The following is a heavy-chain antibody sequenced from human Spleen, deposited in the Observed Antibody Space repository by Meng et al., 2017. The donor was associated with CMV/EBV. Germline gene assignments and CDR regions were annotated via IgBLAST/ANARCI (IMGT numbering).Heavy chain of an antibody. CDR2: IYYSGST. J-gene: IGHJ5*02. CDR1: GASVSNGSYY. CDR3: ARGHIAAAGADWFDP. Sequence: SETLSLTCTVSGASVSNGSYYWSWIRQPPGKGLEWIGYIYYSGSTKYNPSLKSRLTISIDTSENQFSLKLSSVTAADTAVYYCARGHIAAAGADWFDPWGQGTLVTVSS. V-gene: IGHV4-61*01. D-gene: IGHD6-13*01.